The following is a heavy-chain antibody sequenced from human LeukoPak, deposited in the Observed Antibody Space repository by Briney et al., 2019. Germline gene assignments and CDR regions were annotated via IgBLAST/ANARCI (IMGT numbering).Heavy chain of an antibody. Sequence: GASVKVSCKASGYTFTSYGISWVRQAPGQGLEWMGWTSAYNGNTNYAQKLQGRVTMTTDTSTSTAYMELSSLRSEDTAVYYCASLQIPGWFDPWGQGTLVTVSS. J-gene: IGHJ5*02. CDR1: GYTFTSYG. CDR2: TSAYNGNT. V-gene: IGHV1-18*01. D-gene: IGHD4-11*01. CDR3: ASLQIPGWFDP.